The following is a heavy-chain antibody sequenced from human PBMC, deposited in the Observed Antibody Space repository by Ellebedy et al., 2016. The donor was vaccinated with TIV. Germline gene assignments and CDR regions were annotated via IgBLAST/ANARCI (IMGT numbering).Heavy chain of an antibody. CDR1: GGTFSSYA. J-gene: IGHJ6*02. Sequence: SVKVSXXASGGTFSSYAISWVRQAPGQGLEWMGGIIPIFGTANYAQKFQGRVTITADKSTSTAYMELSSLRSEDTAVYYCATPINRITIFGVVIPDHPYYYYGMDVWGQGTTVTVSS. CDR3: ATPINRITIFGVVIPDHPYYYYGMDV. CDR2: IIPIFGTA. V-gene: IGHV1-69*06. D-gene: IGHD3-3*01.